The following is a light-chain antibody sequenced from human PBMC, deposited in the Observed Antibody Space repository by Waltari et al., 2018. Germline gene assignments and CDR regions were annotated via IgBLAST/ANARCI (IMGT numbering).Light chain of an antibody. CDR1: LSIRSS. V-gene: IGKV1-5*03. Sequence: DIQMTQSPSTLSASVGDRVTITCRASLSIRSSLAWYQQKPGKAPKFLIYEASSLESGVPSRFSGSGSGTEFTLTISSLQPDDFATYFCQQYDAYALTFGGGTKVEIK. J-gene: IGKJ4*01. CDR3: QQYDAYALT. CDR2: EAS.